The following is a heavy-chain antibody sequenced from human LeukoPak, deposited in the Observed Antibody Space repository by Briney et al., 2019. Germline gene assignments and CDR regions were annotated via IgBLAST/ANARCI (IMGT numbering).Heavy chain of an antibody. Sequence: GGSLRLSCAASGFTFSSHAMSWVRRAPGKGLEWVSVISNSGVSTYYADSVKGRFTISRDNPKNTLYLQMNSLRAEDTAVYYCAKYKISTVTVDYWGQGTLVTVSS. J-gene: IGHJ4*02. CDR1: GFTFSSHA. CDR3: AKYKISTVTVDY. CDR2: ISNSGVST. D-gene: IGHD4-11*01. V-gene: IGHV3-23*01.